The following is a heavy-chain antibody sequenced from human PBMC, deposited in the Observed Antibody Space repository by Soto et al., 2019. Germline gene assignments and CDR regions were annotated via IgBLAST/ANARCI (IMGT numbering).Heavy chain of an antibody. D-gene: IGHD4-17*01. CDR1: GYTFTAYD. V-gene: IGHV1-18*01. Sequence: ASVKVSCKTSGYTFTAYDIYWVRQAPGQGLEWMGWIRAYNGDTNYAQKFQTRVTMTTDKSTDTAYMDLRSLRSDDTAVYYCARDLPTVTKWMSDWFDPWGQGTLVTVSS. CDR3: ARDLPTVTKWMSDWFDP. CDR2: IRAYNGDT. J-gene: IGHJ5*02.